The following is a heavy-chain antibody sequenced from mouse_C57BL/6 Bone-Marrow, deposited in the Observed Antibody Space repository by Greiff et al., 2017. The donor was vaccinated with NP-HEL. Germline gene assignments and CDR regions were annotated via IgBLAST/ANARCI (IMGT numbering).Heavy chain of an antibody. CDR3: TGGGYYRFAY. CDR1: GFTFSNYW. Sequence: DVMLVESGGGLVQPGGSMKLSCVASGFTFSNYWMNWVRQSPEKGLEWVAQIRLKSDNYATHYAESVKGRFTISRDDSKSSVYLQMNNLRAEDTGIYYCTGGGYYRFAYWGQGTLVTVSA. V-gene: IGHV6-3*01. D-gene: IGHD2-3*01. CDR2: IRLKSDNYAT. J-gene: IGHJ3*01.